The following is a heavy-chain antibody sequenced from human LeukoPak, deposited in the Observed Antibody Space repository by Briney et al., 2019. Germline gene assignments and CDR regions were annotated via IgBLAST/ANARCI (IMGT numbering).Heavy chain of an antibody. CDR2: IYTSGST. D-gene: IGHD2-2*01. Sequence: SETLSLTCTVSGGSISSYYWSWIRQPAGKGLEWIGRIYTSGSTNYNPSLKSRVTMSVDTSKNQFSLKLSSVTAADTAVYYCARVIANDLVVPAAIAFDIWGQGTMVTVSS. CDR1: GGSISSYY. V-gene: IGHV4-4*07. J-gene: IGHJ3*02. CDR3: ARVIANDLVVPAAIAFDI.